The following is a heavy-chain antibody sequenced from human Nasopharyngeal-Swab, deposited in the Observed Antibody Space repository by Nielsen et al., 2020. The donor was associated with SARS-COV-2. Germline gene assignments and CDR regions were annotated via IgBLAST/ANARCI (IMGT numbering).Heavy chain of an antibody. CDR2: IGSSSTYI. Sequence: GESLKISCAASGFTFSAYAMTWVRQAPGKGLEWVSSIGSSSTYIDYAESVKGRFTISRDNAKNSLSLQMNNLRAEDTALYYCTRDHRGTALYWGRGTLVAVSS. CDR3: TRDHRGTALY. V-gene: IGHV3-21*01. J-gene: IGHJ4*01. CDR1: GFTFSAYA. D-gene: IGHD3-10*01.